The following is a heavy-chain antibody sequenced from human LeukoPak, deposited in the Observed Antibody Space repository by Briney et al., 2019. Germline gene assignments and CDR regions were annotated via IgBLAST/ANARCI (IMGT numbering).Heavy chain of an antibody. CDR3: AREGIAAPTGSDY. D-gene: IGHD6-13*01. V-gene: IGHV1-69*05. Sequence: SVKVSCKASGGTFSSYAISWVRQAPGQGLEWMGGIIPIFGTANYAQKFQGRVTITTDESTSTAYMELSSLRSEDTAVYYCAREGIAAPTGSDYWGQGTLVTVSS. CDR1: GGTFSSYA. J-gene: IGHJ4*02. CDR2: IIPIFGTA.